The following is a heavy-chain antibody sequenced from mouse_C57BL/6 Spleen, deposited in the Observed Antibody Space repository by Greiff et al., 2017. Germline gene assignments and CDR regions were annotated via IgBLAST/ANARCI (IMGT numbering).Heavy chain of an antibody. CDR2: IYPRSGNT. Sequence: VQLQQSGAELARPGASVKLSCKASGYTFTSYGISWVKQRTGQGLEWIGEIYPRSGNTYYNEKFKGKATLTADKSSSTAYMELRSLTSEDSAVYFCAREGSYYGSSYGYFDYWGQGTTLTVSS. J-gene: IGHJ2*01. CDR3: AREGSYYGSSYGYFDY. V-gene: IGHV1-81*01. CDR1: GYTFTSYG. D-gene: IGHD1-1*01.